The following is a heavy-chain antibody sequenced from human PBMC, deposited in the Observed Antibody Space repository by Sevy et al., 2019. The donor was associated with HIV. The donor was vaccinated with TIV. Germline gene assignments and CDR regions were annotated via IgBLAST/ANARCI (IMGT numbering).Heavy chain of an antibody. J-gene: IGHJ5*02. CDR3: ARDRGSSLNWFDP. CDR2: TYYRSKWYN. V-gene: IGHV6-1*01. Sequence: SQTLSLTCAISGDSVSSKSAAWNWVRQYPSRGLEWLGRTYYRSKWYNDYAVSVKSRITINPDTSKNQFSLQRKSVTPEDTAVYYCARDRGSSLNWFDPWGQGTLVTVSS. D-gene: IGHD6-13*01. CDR1: GDSVSSKSAA.